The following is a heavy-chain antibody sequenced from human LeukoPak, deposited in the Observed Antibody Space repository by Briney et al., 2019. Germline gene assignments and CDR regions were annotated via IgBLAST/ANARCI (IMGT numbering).Heavy chain of an antibody. CDR3: ARGPSQGIYYYDSSGHLRY. CDR2: TSDDGNNI. J-gene: IGHJ4*02. Sequence: PGGPLRLSCAASGFTLRNYAMPWVRQAPGKGLEWVAVTSDDGNNIYYADSVKGRFTITRDNSKNTVYLQMNSLRSEDTAVYYCARGPSQGIYYYDSSGHLRYWGQGTQVTVSS. CDR1: GFTLRNYA. D-gene: IGHD3-22*01. V-gene: IGHV3-30*04.